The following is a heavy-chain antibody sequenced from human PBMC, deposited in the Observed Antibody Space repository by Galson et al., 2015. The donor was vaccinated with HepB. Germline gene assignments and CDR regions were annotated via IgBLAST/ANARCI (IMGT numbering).Heavy chain of an antibody. CDR2: ISYTGSYT. CDR3: VSPRGAGAGAYQNWYFDL. D-gene: IGHD4-17*01. J-gene: IGHJ2*01. CDR1: GFSFNYFT. V-gene: IGHV3-30-3*01. Sequence: SLRLCGEASGFSFNYFTMHWVRQAPGKGLEWVAVISYTGSYTGYADFGRGRFTISRDNSKNALYLQMNSPRLEYTALYYCVSPRGAGAGAYQNWYFDLWGRGTLVTVSS.